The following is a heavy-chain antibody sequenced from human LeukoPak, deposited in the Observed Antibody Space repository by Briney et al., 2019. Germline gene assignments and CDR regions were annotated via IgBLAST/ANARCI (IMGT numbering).Heavy chain of an antibody. V-gene: IGHV3-23*01. CDR2: ISGSGGST. CDR1: GFTFSSYA. D-gene: IGHD3-16*01. Sequence: GGSLRLSCAASGFTFSSYAMSWVGQPQGKGWEWVSTISGSGGSTYYADSVKGRFTISRDNSKNTLYLQMNSLRAEDTAVYYCARDWGFDYWGQGTLVTVSS. J-gene: IGHJ4*02. CDR3: ARDWGFDY.